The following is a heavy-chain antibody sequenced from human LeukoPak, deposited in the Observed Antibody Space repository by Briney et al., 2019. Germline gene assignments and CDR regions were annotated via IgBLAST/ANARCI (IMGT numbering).Heavy chain of an antibody. CDR2: ISWNSDTI. CDR1: GFTFDDYA. CDR3: AKDKTGFFDWLSNFDY. D-gene: IGHD3-9*01. Sequence: GGSLRLSCAASGFTFDDYAMHWVRQAPGRGLEWVSGISWNSDTIGYADSVKGRFTISRDNAKNSLYLQMNSLRAEDTALYYCAKDKTGFFDWLSNFDYWGQGTLVTVSS. J-gene: IGHJ4*02. V-gene: IGHV3-9*01.